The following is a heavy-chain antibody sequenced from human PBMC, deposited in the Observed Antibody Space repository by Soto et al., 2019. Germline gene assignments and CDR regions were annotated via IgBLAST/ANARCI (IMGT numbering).Heavy chain of an antibody. Sequence: GGSLRLSCAASGFTFDDYAMHWVRQAPGKGLEWVSGISWNSGSIGYADSVKGRFTISRDNAKNSLYLQMNSLRAEDTALYYCPKDVRFLEWLLGFDYWGQGTLVTVSS. D-gene: IGHD3-3*01. J-gene: IGHJ4*02. CDR3: PKDVRFLEWLLGFDY. CDR1: GFTFDDYA. V-gene: IGHV3-9*01. CDR2: ISWNSGSI.